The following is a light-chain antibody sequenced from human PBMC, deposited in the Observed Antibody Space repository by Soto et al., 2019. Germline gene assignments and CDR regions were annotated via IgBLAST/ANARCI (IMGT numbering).Light chain of an antibody. CDR1: QSGSSSY. V-gene: IGKV3-20*01. CDR3: QQYGSSPRT. CDR2: GAS. J-gene: IGKJ1*01. Sequence: EIVLTQSPGTLSLSPGERATLSCRASQSGSSSYLAWYQQKPGQAPRLLIYGASSGATGIPDRFSGSGSGTDFTLTISRLEPEDFAVYYCQQYGSSPRTLGQGTKVDIK.